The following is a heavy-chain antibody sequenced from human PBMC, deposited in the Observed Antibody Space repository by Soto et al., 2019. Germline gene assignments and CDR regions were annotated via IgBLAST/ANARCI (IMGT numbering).Heavy chain of an antibody. J-gene: IGHJ5*02. CDR3: ARHSPNSLGYDALYNWFDP. D-gene: IGHD5-12*01. CDR1: GGSISSSSYY. CDR2: IYYSGST. Sequence: SETLSLTCPVSGGSISSSSYYWGWIRQPPGKGLEWIGSIYYSGSTYYNPSLKSRVTISVDTSKNQFSLKLSSVTAADTAVYYCARHSPNSLGYDALYNWFDPWGQGTLVTVSS. V-gene: IGHV4-39*01.